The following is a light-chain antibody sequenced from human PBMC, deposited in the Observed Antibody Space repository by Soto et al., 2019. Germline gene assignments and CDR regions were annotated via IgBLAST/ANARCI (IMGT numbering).Light chain of an antibody. CDR3: QQYRSWPRT. Sequence: EIVLTQSPATLSVSPGERVTLSCRASQSVDISLAWYQQKPGQAPRLLIYGASTRATDIPGTFSGRVSGTEFTLTITSLRPEYLGGYYCQQYRSWPRTFGQGTKVEIK. CDR1: QSVDIS. V-gene: IGKV3-15*01. CDR2: GAS. J-gene: IGKJ1*01.